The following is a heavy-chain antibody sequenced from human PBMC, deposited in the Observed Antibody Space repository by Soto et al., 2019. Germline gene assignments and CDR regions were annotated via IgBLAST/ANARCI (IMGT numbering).Heavy chain of an antibody. CDR1: GFALSGYW. D-gene: IGHD2-21*02. V-gene: IGHV3-7*03. Sequence: GGSLRLSCAASGFALSGYWMTWVRQAPGKGLEWVASINPDGTLKYYVDSVKGRFTISRDNADNSLFLQMISLRVEDTAVYYCARWESGDWYLGIWGQGTLVTVSS. J-gene: IGHJ4*02. CDR2: INPDGTLK. CDR3: ARWESGDWYLGI.